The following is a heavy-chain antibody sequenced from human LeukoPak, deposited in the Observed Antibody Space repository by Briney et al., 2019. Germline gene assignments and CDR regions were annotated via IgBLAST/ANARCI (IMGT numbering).Heavy chain of an antibody. CDR1: GGSFSGYY. V-gene: IGHV4-34*01. CDR2: INHSGST. CDR3: ARGRRLVRWFDP. D-gene: IGHD6-19*01. J-gene: IGHJ5*02. Sequence: PSETLSLTCAVYGGSFSGYYWSWIRQPPGKGLEWIGEINHSGSTNYNPSLKSRVTISVDTSKNQFSLKLSSVSAADTAVYYCARGRRLVRWFDPWGQGTLVTVSS.